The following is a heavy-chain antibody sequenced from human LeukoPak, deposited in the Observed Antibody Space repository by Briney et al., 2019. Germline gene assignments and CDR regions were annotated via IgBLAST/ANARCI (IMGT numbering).Heavy chain of an antibody. J-gene: IGHJ4*02. Sequence: GGSLRLSCTVSGFTFSSNSMSWVRQAPGKGLEGVSFIYSDNTHYSDSVKGRFTISRDSSKNTLYLLMSSLRAEDTAVYYCAKGVYGYADYALLDYWGQGTLVTVSS. CDR3: AKGVYGYADYALLDY. CDR1: GFTFSSNS. CDR2: IYSDNT. V-gene: IGHV3-53*01. D-gene: IGHD2-2*01.